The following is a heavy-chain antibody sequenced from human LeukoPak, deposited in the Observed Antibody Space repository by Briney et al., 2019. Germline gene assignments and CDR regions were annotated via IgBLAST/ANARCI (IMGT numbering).Heavy chain of an antibody. V-gene: IGHV3-21*01. Sequence: GGSLRLSCAASGFSLSSYNLNWVRQAPGEGLEWVSSISNGSSYIHYADSVKGRFTISRDNAKNSLYLQMNSLRVEDTAVYYCATFPSGWNRQTPYFDYWGQGSLVSVSS. CDR2: ISNGSSYI. CDR1: GFSLSSYN. CDR3: ATFPSGWNRQTPYFDY. D-gene: IGHD6-19*01. J-gene: IGHJ4*02.